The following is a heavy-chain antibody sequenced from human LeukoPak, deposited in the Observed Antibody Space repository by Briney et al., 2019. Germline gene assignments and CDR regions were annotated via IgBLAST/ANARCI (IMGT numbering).Heavy chain of an antibody. D-gene: IGHD3/OR15-3a*01. CDR3: ARVDPSWTSAFDY. J-gene: IGHJ4*02. V-gene: IGHV4-59*08. CDR1: GGSISSYY. CDR2: IYYSGSI. Sequence: PSETLSLTCTVSGGSISSYYWSWLRQPPGKGLEWIGYIYYSGSINYSPSLKNRVTISVDTSKKQFSLKLSSVTAADTAVYYCARVDPSWTSAFDYWGQGTLVTVSS.